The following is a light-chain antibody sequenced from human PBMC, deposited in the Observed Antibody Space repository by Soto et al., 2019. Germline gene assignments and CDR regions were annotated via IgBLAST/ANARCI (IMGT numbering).Light chain of an antibody. CDR2: GAS. CDR1: QSISSN. J-gene: IGKJ5*01. CDR3: QQYKTWRQIS. V-gene: IGKV3-15*01. Sequence: EILMTQSPATLSVSPGERATLSCRASQSISSNVGWYQQKPGQAPRLLIYGASNRATGIPARFSGSGSGKEFTLTISSLQSEDSAVYFWQQYKTWRQISFGQGTRLEIK.